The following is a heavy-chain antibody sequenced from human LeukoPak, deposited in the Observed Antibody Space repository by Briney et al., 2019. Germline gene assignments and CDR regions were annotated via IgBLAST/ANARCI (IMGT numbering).Heavy chain of an antibody. V-gene: IGHV3-48*02. D-gene: IGHD6-13*01. CDR3: ARDREAAAGAFDI. CDR1: GFTFSTYS. J-gene: IGHJ3*02. CDR2: ISSSSSTI. Sequence: PGGSLRLSCAASGFTFSTYSMNWVRQAPGKGLEWVAYISSSSSTIYYADSVKGRFTISSDNAKNSLYLQMNSLRDEATAVYYCARDREAAAGAFDIWGQGTMVTVSS.